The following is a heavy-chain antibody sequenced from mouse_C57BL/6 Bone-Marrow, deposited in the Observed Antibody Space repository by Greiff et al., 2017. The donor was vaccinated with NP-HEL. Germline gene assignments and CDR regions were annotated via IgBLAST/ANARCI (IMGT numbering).Heavy chain of an antibody. D-gene: IGHD1-1*01. Sequence: EVQLQQSGPELVKPGDSVKISCKASGYSFTGYFMNWVMQSHGKSLEWIGRINPYNGDTFYNQKFKGKATLTVDKSSSTAHMELRSLTSEDSAVYYCARSVLYYGRDYYAMDYWGQGTSVTVSS. CDR2: INPYNGDT. J-gene: IGHJ4*01. CDR3: ARSVLYYGRDYYAMDY. CDR1: GYSFTGYF. V-gene: IGHV1-20*01.